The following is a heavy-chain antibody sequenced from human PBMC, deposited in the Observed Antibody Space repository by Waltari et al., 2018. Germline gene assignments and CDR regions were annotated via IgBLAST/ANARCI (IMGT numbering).Heavy chain of an antibody. CDR3: VGWNDPINS. V-gene: IGHV3-7*01. CDR2: IGPDGSDK. J-gene: IGHJ4*02. CDR1: GFTISRFW. Sequence: EAQLVQSGGGRVQAGGSLTLPCAASGFTISRFWMTWIRQDPGQGLQWVAHIGPDGSDKYYVDSVKGRFTISRDNAENSLLLQMSSLRVEDTALYYCVGWNDPINSWGQGTLVAVSS. D-gene: IGHD1-1*01.